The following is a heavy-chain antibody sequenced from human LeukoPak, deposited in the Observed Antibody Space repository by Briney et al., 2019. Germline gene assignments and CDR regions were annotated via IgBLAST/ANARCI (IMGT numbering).Heavy chain of an antibody. J-gene: IGHJ6*02. D-gene: IGHD5-24*01. V-gene: IGHV3-21*01. CDR2: ISGRGGYI. CDR1: GLTFSGYS. Sequence: PGGSLGLSCAASGLTFSGYSMNWVRQAPGKGLEWVSSISGRGGYIFYADSVKGRFTISRDNAKNSLYLQMHSLRVEDTAVYYCGRDKGDGSYYGMDVWGQGTTVIVSS. CDR3: GRDKGDGSYYGMDV.